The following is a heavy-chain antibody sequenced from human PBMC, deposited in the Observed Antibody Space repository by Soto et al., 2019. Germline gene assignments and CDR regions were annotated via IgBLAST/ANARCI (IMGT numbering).Heavy chain of an antibody. CDR3: AKARAPMAFDY. V-gene: IGHV3-23*01. J-gene: IGHJ4*02. CDR2: ITNSAGST. D-gene: IGHD3-10*01. Sequence: GGSLRLSCTASGFTFSNFAMSWVRQAPGEGLEWVSTITNSAGSTYYADSVKGRFTISRDNSRNTLFVQMNSLRAEDTAVYYCAKARAPMAFDYWGQGTLVTVSS. CDR1: GFTFSNFA.